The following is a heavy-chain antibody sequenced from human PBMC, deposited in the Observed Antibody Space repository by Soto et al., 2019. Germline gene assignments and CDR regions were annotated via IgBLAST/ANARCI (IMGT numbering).Heavy chain of an antibody. D-gene: IGHD1-26*01. CDR1: GFSFSSYG. Sequence: PGGSLRLSCAASGFSFSSYGMHWVRQAPGKGLEWVAVISYDGRDKYYPDSVKGRFTISRDNSKNTLYLQMNSLRAEDTAVYYCARSAGGSYPQYDYWGQGTLVTVSS. V-gene: IGHV3-30*03. CDR3: ARSAGGSYPQYDY. CDR2: ISYDGRDK. J-gene: IGHJ4*02.